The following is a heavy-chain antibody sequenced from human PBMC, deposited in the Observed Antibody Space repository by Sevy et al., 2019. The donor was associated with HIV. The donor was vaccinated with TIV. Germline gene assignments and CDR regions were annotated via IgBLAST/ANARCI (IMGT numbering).Heavy chain of an antibody. CDR2: ISSDGSTR. J-gene: IGHJ5*02. D-gene: IGHD3-22*01. CDR1: GFNFSPYA. Sequence: GGSPRLSCAASGFNFSPYAMHWVRQGPGKGLEWVATISSDGSTRSYVDSVKGRFSISRDNSKNTLYLQMNNLTPEDTAVFYCAKEGYYYDSRSSDWFDPWGQGTLVTVSS. CDR3: AKEGYYYDSRSSDWFDP. V-gene: IGHV3-30*18.